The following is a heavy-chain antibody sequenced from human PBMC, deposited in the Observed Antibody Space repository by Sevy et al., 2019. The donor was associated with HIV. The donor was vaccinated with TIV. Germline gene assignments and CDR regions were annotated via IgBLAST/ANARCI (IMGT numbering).Heavy chain of an antibody. J-gene: IGHJ4*02. V-gene: IGHV5-51*01. CDR2: IYPSDSDT. CDR3: ARPAGFYDNSGYSFMDY. CDR1: GYSFTSYW. Sequence: GESLKISCKGSGYSFTSYWIAWVRQMPGKGLEWMGIIYPSDSDTKYSPSFQGRVTISADKSISTAYLQWSTLNASDTAIYYCARPAGFYDNSGYSFMDYWGQGTLVTVSS. D-gene: IGHD3-22*01.